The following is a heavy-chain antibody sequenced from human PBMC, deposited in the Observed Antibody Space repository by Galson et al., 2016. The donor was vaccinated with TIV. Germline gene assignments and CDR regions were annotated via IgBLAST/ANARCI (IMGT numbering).Heavy chain of an antibody. V-gene: IGHV2-5*02. D-gene: IGHD1-1*01. CDR3: AHRLEFLGFDS. CDR1: GFSLRTSGVS. Sequence: PALVTPTQTLTLTCSFSGFSLRTSGVSVGWIRQPPGKALECLALIYWDDDKRYSPSLKSRLTITKDTSKNQVVLTLTNMDPVDTATYYCAHRLEFLGFDSWGQGTPVTVSS. J-gene: IGHJ5*01. CDR2: IYWDDDK.